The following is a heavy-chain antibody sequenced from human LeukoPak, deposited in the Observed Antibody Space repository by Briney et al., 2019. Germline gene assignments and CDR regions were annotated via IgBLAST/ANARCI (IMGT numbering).Heavy chain of an antibody. CDR1: GFTFSSYA. D-gene: IGHD3-22*01. CDR3: AKDQVWIVVGSFDY. Sequence: GGALRLSCAASGFTFSSYAMSWVRQAPGKGLEWVSGISGSGGSTYYADSVKGRFTISRDNSKNTLYLQMISLRAEDTAVYYCAKDQVWIVVGSFDYWGQGTLVTVSS. CDR2: ISGSGGST. J-gene: IGHJ4*02. V-gene: IGHV3-23*01.